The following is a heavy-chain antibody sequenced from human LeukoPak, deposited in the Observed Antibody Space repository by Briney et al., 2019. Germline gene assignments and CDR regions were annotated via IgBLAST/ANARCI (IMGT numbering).Heavy chain of an antibody. CDR2: IYYSGST. Sequence: SETLSLTCTVSGGSISSYYWSWIRQPPGKGLEWIGYIYYSGSTNYNPSLKSRVTISVDTSKNQFSLKLSSVTAADTAVYYCARVSGSSSWYQGVDAFDIWGQGTMVTVSS. J-gene: IGHJ3*02. CDR3: ARVSGSSSWYQGVDAFDI. V-gene: IGHV4-59*01. CDR1: GGSISSYY. D-gene: IGHD6-13*01.